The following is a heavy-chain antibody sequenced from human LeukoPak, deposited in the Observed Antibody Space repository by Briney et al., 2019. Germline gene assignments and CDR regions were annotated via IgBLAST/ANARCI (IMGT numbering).Heavy chain of an antibody. CDR2: TNPNSGGT. J-gene: IGHJ5*02. CDR1: GYTFTGYY. CDR3: ARDNSVGDIAWWFDP. V-gene: IGHV1-2*02. Sequence: GASVKVSCKASGYTFTGYYMHWVRQAPGQGLEWMGWTNPNSGGTNYAQKFQGRVTMTRDTSISTAYMELSRLRSDDTAVYYCARDNSVGDIAWWFDPWGQGTLVTVSS. D-gene: IGHD3-10*01.